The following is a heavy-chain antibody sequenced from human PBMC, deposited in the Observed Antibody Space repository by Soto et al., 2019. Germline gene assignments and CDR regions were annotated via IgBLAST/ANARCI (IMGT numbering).Heavy chain of an antibody. J-gene: IGHJ6*02. V-gene: IGHV4-61*01. CDR2: IYYSGIT. D-gene: IGHD1-20*01. CDR3: ARYKSNYYYGMDV. CDR1: GGSVSSGSYY. Sequence: SETLSLTCTVSGGSVSSGSYYWSWIRQPPGKGLEWIGYIYYSGITNYNPSLKSRVTISVDTSKNQFSLKLSSVTAADTAVYYCARYKSNYYYGMDVWGQGTTVTVSS.